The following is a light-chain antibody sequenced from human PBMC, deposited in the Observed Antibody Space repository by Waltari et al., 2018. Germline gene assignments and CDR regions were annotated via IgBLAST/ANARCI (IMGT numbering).Light chain of an antibody. CDR1: QAIYDF. V-gene: IGKV1-33*01. Sequence: TCQASQAIYDFLSWYQQKPVQAPRLLIYHASNLETGVPSRFSGSGYGTQFSLTISGLLPEDFATYYCLQFDTAWLSFGGGTKVEIK. J-gene: IGKJ4*01. CDR3: LQFDTAWLS. CDR2: HAS.